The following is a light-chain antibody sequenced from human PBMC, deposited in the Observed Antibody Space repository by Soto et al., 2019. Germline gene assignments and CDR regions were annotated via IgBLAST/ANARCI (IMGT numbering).Light chain of an antibody. V-gene: IGKV1-9*01. J-gene: IGKJ1*01. CDR1: QDISGY. CDR3: QQRDSYPWT. Sequence: DIQLTQSPSFLSASVGDRVTTTCRASQDISGYLAWFQQRPGKAPKLLISAASTLQSGVPSRFSGSGSGTEFALTLSSLQPEDFATYYCQQRDSYPWTFGQGTKVDIK. CDR2: AAS.